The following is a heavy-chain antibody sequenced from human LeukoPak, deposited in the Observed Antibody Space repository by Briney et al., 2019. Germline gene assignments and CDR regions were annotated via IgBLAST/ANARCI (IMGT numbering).Heavy chain of an antibody. J-gene: IGHJ4*02. CDR2: ISISGSTI. Sequence: GGSLRLSCAATGSTLSSYSMNWVRQAPGKGLEWVSHISISGSTIHYADSVRGRFTISRDSAKNPLYLQMNSLRADDTAVYYCSTAKFDYWGQGTLLTVSS. CDR1: GSTLSSYS. CDR3: STAKFDY. V-gene: IGHV3-48*01.